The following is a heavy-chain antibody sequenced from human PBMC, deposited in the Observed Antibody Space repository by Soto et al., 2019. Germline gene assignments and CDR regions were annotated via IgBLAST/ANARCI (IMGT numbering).Heavy chain of an antibody. CDR1: GFTFGDYA. D-gene: IGHD2-2*01. Sequence: GSLSLSCAGSGFTFGDYAMSWVRQAPGKGLEWVSSVTDSGGSTYYTDSVKGRFTISRDNSKNTLYLHMNSLRAEDTAVYYCAKARQGYCSSTSCYWHYMDVWGNGTTVTVSS. CDR2: VTDSGGST. CDR3: AKARQGYCSSTSCYWHYMDV. V-gene: IGHV3-23*01. J-gene: IGHJ6*03.